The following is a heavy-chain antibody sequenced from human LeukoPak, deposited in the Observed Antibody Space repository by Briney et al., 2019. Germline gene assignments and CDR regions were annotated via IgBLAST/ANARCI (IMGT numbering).Heavy chain of an antibody. D-gene: IGHD5-24*01. J-gene: IGHJ4*02. CDR3: AKSGYNRFDY. Sequence: PGGSLRLSCVASGFTFSSYAMSWVRQAPGKGLEWVSAISGSGSSGGSTYYADSVKGRFTISRDNSKNTLYLQMNSLRAEDTAVYYCAKSGYNRFDYWAQGTLVTVSS. CDR2: ISGSGSSGGST. CDR1: GFTFSSYA. V-gene: IGHV3-23*01.